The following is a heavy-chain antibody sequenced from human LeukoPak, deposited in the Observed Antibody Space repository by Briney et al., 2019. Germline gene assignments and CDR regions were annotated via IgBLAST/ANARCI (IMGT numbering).Heavy chain of an antibody. D-gene: IGHD6-19*01. CDR2: ISSGGNT. J-gene: IGHJ4*02. CDR3: TKDRRQWVVPYFDS. CDR1: GFTFSTYA. V-gene: IGHV3-23*01. Sequence: GGSLRLSCAASGFTFSTYAMSWVRHTPGKGLDWVSGISSGGNTQYTDSVKGRFTVSRDNSRNTLHLQMDSLRAEDTAIYYCTKDRRQWVVPYFDSWGQGTVVTVSS.